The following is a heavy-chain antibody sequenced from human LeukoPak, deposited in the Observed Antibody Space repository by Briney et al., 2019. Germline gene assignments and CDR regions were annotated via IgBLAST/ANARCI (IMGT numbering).Heavy chain of an antibody. J-gene: IGHJ4*02. D-gene: IGHD6-6*01. CDR3: ARDQRVTGRPDIDY. CDR1: GFTFRNHW. Sequence: GGSLRLSCAASGFTFRNHWMHWVRETPGKGLVWVSRISSDGSSTTYADSVKGRFTISRDNAKNTLYLQMNNLRAEDTAMYYCARDQRVTGRPDIDYWGQGTLVIVSS. V-gene: IGHV3-74*03. CDR2: ISSDGSST.